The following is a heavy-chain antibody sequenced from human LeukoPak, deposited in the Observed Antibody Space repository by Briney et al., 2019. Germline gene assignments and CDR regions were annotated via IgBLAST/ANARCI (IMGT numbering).Heavy chain of an antibody. Sequence: GASVKVSCKASGYTFTGYYMHWVRQAPAQGLEWMGWMNPNSGGTNYAQKFQCRVTMTREKSIRKAYMALSRLRSDDTAVYYCARDRDHDHFDYWGQGTLVTVSS. CDR2: MNPNSGGT. V-gene: IGHV1-2*02. J-gene: IGHJ4*02. CDR3: ARDRDHDHFDY. D-gene: IGHD1-14*01. CDR1: GYTFTGYY.